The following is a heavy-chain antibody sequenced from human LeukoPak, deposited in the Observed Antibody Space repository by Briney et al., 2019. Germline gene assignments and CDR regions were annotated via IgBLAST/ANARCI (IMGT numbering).Heavy chain of an antibody. J-gene: IGHJ1*01. D-gene: IGHD3-22*01. CDR2: IYPGDSET. V-gene: IGHV5-51*01. CDR3: AKQGDNFDSSGYYPNGLFQH. CDR1: GYSFTSYW. Sequence: GESLKISCKGSGYSFTSYWIGWVRQMPGKGLEWMGIIYPGDSETRYSPSFQGQVTISADKSINTAYLQWSSLKASDTAMYYCAKQGDNFDSSGYYPNGLFQHWGLGTLVTVSS.